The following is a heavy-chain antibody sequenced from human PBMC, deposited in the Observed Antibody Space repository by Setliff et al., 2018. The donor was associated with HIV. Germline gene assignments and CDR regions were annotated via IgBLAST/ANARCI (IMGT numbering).Heavy chain of an antibody. CDR1: GYTSTDYF. CDR2: ISPDNGNT. V-gene: IGHV1-2*02. D-gene: IGHD1-1*01. Sequence: ASVKVSCKSSGYTSTDYFIHWVRQAPGQGLEWMGWISPDNGNTRTSQRFRGSVTMTRDRSINTAYMELSGLTSDDTAVYYCARQLSNSFDYWGQGALVTVSS. CDR3: ARQLSNSFDY. J-gene: IGHJ4*02.